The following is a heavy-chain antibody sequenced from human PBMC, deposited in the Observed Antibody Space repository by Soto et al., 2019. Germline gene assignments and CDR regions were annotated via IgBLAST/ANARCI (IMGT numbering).Heavy chain of an antibody. V-gene: IGHV2-5*01. D-gene: IGHD6-13*01. Sequence: SGPTLVNPTQPLTLTCTFSGFSLTTTGVGVSWIRQPPGKAPEWLALIYWHDDKRYSPSLKSRLTITKDTSKNQVVLTMTNMDPVDTATYYCAHRGGAAVGLYYFDYWGQGALVTVSS. CDR2: IYWHDDK. J-gene: IGHJ4*02. CDR1: GFSLTTTGVG. CDR3: AHRGGAAVGLYYFDY.